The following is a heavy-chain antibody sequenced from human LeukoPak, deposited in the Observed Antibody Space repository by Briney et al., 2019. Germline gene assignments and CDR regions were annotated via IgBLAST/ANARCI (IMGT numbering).Heavy chain of an antibody. D-gene: IGHD6-13*01. V-gene: IGHV1-2*02. CDR3: ARARSDSSTYYFAY. CDR1: GYTIKDYY. Sequence: ASVKVSCKTSGYTIKDYYIHWVRQAPGQGLEWMGWTNPYSGGTSYARKFLGRVTMTRDTSISTAYLELSRLTADDTAVYFCARARSDSSTYYFAYWGPGTLVTVSS. J-gene: IGHJ4*02. CDR2: TNPYSGGT.